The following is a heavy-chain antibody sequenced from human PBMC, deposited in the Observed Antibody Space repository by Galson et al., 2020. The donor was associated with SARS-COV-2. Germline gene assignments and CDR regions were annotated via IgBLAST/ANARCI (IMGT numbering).Heavy chain of an antibody. V-gene: IGHV4-30-2*01. Sequence: ETSETLSLTCAVSGGSISSGGYSWSWIRQPPGKGLEWIGYIYHSGSTYYNPSLKSRVTISVDRSKNQFSLKLSSVTAADTAVYYCASGAVAGPLLNYWGQGTLVTVSS. J-gene: IGHJ4*02. CDR3: ASGAVAGPLLNY. D-gene: IGHD6-19*01. CDR2: IYHSGST. CDR1: GGSISSGGYS.